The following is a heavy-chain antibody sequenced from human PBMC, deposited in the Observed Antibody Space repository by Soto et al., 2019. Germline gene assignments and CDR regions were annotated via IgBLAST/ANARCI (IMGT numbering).Heavy chain of an antibody. CDR3: ARGYPIGELLS. CDR1: GGTFSSYA. J-gene: IGHJ5*02. Sequence: ASVKVSCKASGGTFSSYAISWVRQAPGQGLEWMGGIIPIFGTANYAQKFQGRVTITADKSTSTAYMELSSLRSEDTAVYYCARGYPIGELLSWGQGTLVTVPS. V-gene: IGHV1-69*06. D-gene: IGHD3-10*01. CDR2: IIPIFGTA.